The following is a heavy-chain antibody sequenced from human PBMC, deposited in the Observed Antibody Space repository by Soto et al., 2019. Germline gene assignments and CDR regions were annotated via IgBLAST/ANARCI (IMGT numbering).Heavy chain of an antibody. J-gene: IGHJ4*02. CDR2: ISYDGSNK. D-gene: IGHD1-1*01. V-gene: IGHV3-30-3*01. CDR1: GFTFSSYA. CDR3: ARKKYNCVYFDY. Sequence: QVQLVESGGGGVQPGRSLRLSCAASGFTFSSYAMHWVRQAPGKGLEWVAVISYDGSNKYYADSVKGRFTISRDNSKNTLYLQINSLSTEDTAVYYCARKKYNCVYFDYWGQGALVTVPS.